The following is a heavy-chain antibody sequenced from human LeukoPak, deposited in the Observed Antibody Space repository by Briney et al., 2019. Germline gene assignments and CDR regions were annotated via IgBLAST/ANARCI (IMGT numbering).Heavy chain of an antibody. D-gene: IGHD3-10*01. V-gene: IGHV3-13*01. Sequence: PGGSLRLSCAASGFTFSSYDMHWVRQATGKGLEWVSAIGTAGDTYYPGSVKGRFTISRENAKNSLYLQMNSLRAGNTAVYYCARGGYYGSGSYAFDPWGQGTLVTVSS. CDR3: ARGGYYGSGSYAFDP. J-gene: IGHJ5*02. CDR2: IGTAGDT. CDR1: GFTFSSYD.